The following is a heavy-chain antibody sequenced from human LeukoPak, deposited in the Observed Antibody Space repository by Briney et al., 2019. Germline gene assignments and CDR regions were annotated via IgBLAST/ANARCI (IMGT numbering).Heavy chain of an antibody. Sequence: GASVKVSCKASGYAFTSYDINWVRQATGQGLEWMGWMNPNSGNTGYAQKYQGRVTMTRNTSISTAYMELSSLRSEDTAVYYCARGFVGGEWYSSSWYYFDYWGQGTLVTVSS. J-gene: IGHJ4*02. D-gene: IGHD6-13*01. CDR1: GYAFTSYD. CDR3: ARGFVGGEWYSSSWYYFDY. V-gene: IGHV1-8*01. CDR2: MNPNSGNT.